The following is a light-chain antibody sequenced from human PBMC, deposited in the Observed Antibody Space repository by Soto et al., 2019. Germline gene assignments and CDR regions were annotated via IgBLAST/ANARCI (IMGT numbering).Light chain of an antibody. J-gene: IGKJ1*01. CDR1: QSVTSSY. Sequence: EIVLTQSPGTLSLSPGERATLSCRAGQSVTSSYLAWYQQKPGQAPRLLIFGASSRATGIPDRFSGSGSGTDFTLTISRLESEDFAVYYCQQYGSSPRTFGQGTKVEIK. CDR2: GAS. CDR3: QQYGSSPRT. V-gene: IGKV3-20*01.